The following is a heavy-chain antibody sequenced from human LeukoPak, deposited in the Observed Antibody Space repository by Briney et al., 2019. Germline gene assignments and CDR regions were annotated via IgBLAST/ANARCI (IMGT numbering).Heavy chain of an antibody. D-gene: IGHD2-2*01. CDR1: EFTFSLYA. Sequence: GGSLRLSCAASEFTFSLYAMNWVRQAPGKGLEWVSYINDVSADIHYADSVKGRFTISRDNARNTLYLQMNSLRAEDTAVYYCARDTYQPGRIDSWGQGTLVIVSS. CDR2: INDVSADI. CDR3: ARDTYQPGRIDS. V-gene: IGHV3-21*05. J-gene: IGHJ4*02.